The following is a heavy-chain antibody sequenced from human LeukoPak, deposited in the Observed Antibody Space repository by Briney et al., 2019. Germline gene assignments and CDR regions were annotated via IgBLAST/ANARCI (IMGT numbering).Heavy chain of an antibody. CDR2: IFNSGST. V-gene: IGHV4-39*07. Sequence: SSETLSLTCTVSGGSISSSNYYWGWIRQPPGKGLEWIGYIFNSGSTYYNPSLKSRVTILVDTSKNQFSLKLSSVTAADTAVYYCARDRHKLVDIVAGILDYWGQGTLVTVSS. CDR3: ARDRHKLVDIVAGILDY. CDR1: GGSISSSNYY. D-gene: IGHD5-12*01. J-gene: IGHJ4*02.